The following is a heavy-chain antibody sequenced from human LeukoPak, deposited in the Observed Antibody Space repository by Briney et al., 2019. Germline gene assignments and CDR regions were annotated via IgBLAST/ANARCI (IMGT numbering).Heavy chain of an antibody. D-gene: IGHD3-22*01. Sequence: PGGSLRLSCAASGFTFSSYAMSWVRQAPGKGLEWASAISGSGGSTYYADSVKGRFTISRDNAKNTLYLQMNSLRAEDTAVYYCARYDYYDSSGYKIAEYFQHWGQGTLVTVSS. CDR3: ARYDYYDSSGYKIAEYFQH. V-gene: IGHV3-23*01. J-gene: IGHJ1*01. CDR2: ISGSGGST. CDR1: GFTFSSYA.